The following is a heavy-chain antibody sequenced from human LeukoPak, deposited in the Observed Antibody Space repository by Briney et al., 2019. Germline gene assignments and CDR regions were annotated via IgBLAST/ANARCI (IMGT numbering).Heavy chain of an antibody. D-gene: IGHD3-10*01. J-gene: IGHJ4*02. CDR2: ISPDGETT. CDR1: GFTFSSIS. V-gene: IGHV3-21*06. CDR3: TRDLPVPSLVRGIIIYGLIDY. Sequence: GGSLRLSCEPSGFTFSSISMIWVRQAPGKGLEWVSSISPDGETTYHADSVKGRFTTSRDNAKGSLYLQMNSLRAEDTALYYCTRDLPVPSLVRGIIIYGLIDYWGQGTLVTVSS.